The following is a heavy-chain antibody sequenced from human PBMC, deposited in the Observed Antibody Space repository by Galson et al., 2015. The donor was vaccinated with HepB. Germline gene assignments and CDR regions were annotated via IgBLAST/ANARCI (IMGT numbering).Heavy chain of an antibody. CDR1: GFTFSSYW. V-gene: IGHV3-7*01. CDR3: ARYSSSWYNYYYYGMDV. D-gene: IGHD6-13*01. CDR2: IKQDGSEK. J-gene: IGHJ6*02. Sequence: SLRLSCAASGFTFSSYWMSWVRRAPGKGLEWVANIKQDGSEKYYVDSVKGRFTISRDNAKKSLYLQMNSLRAEDTAVYYCARYSSSWYNYYYYGMDVWGQGTTVTVSS.